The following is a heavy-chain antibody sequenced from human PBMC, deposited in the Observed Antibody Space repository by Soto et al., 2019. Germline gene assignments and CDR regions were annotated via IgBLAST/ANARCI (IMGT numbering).Heavy chain of an antibody. CDR2: TKHGGST. V-gene: IGHV4-34*01. CDR1: GGSFSGYF. CDR3: ARGGSNDWQVAFDI. Sequence: PSETLSLTCAVYGGSFSGYFWNWFRQSPGKGLEWIGKTKHGGSTHYNPSLKSRVTISVDTSKSQFFLKLNSVSAAETAVYYCARGGSNDWQVAFDIWGQGTMVT. D-gene: IGHD3-9*01. J-gene: IGHJ3*02.